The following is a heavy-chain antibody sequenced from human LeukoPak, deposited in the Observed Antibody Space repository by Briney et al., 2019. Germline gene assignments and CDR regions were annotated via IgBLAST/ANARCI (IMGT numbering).Heavy chain of an antibody. CDR1: GYTFTSYG. D-gene: IGHD6-13*01. CDR3: AQTSGYSSSWYFDY. V-gene: IGHV1-18*01. J-gene: IGHJ4*02. CDR2: ISAYNGNT. Sequence: ASVKVSCKASGYTFTSYGISWVRQAPGQGLEWMGWISAYNGNTNYAQKLQGRVTMTTDTSTSTAYMELRSLRSDDTAVYYCAQTSGYSSSWYFDYWGQGTLVTVSS.